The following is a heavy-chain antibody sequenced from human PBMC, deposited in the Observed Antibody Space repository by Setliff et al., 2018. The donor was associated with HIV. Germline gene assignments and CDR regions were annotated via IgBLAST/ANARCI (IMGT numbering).Heavy chain of an antibody. CDR3: ARERLRFLEWLPLDY. J-gene: IGHJ4*02. CDR1: GFTFSSYA. V-gene: IGHV3-30*04. CDR2: ISYDGINK. Sequence: RLSCAASGFTFSSYAMHWVRQAPGKGLEWVAAISYDGINKYYADSVKGRFTISRDNSKNTLYLQMNSLRAEDTAVYYCARERLRFLEWLPLDYWGQGTLVTVSS. D-gene: IGHD3-3*01.